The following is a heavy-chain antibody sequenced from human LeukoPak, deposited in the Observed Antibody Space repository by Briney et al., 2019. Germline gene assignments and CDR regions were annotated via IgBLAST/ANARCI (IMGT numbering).Heavy chain of an antibody. Sequence: KTGGSLRLSCAASGFTFSSYSMNWVRQAPGKGLEWVSSISSSSSYIYYADSVKGRFTISRDNAKNSLYLQMNSLRAEDTAVYYCARSDHYVWGSYRYSCFDYWGQGTLVTVSS. CDR3: ARSDHYVWGSYRYSCFDY. J-gene: IGHJ4*02. D-gene: IGHD3-16*02. V-gene: IGHV3-21*01. CDR1: GFTFSSYS. CDR2: ISSSSSYI.